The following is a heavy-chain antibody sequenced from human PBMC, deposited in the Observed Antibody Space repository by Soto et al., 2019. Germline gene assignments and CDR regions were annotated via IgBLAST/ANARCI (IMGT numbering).Heavy chain of an antibody. CDR2: IKQDGSEK. D-gene: IGHD5-12*01. J-gene: IGHJ6*02. CDR1: GFTFSSYW. CDR3: AAGIVATYYYGMDV. V-gene: IGHV3-7*05. Sequence: GGSLRLSCAASGFTFSSYWMSWVRQAPGKGLEWVANIKQDGSEKYYVDSVKGRFTISRDNAKNSLYLQMNSLRAEDTAVYYCAAGIVATYYYGMDVWGQGTTVTVSS.